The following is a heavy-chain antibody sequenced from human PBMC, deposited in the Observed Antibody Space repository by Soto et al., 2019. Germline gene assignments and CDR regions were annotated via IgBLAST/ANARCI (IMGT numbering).Heavy chain of an antibody. D-gene: IGHD3-9*01. V-gene: IGHV4-39*07. CDR3: ARGADNSYNWFDP. J-gene: IGHJ5*02. CDR1: RGSISSGTNY. CDR2: IYYSGST. Sequence: LSLTCTVSRGSISSGTNYWAWIRQPPGKGLEWIANIYYSGSTFYNPSLKSRVTMSADTSKNQFSLKLSSVTAADTALYYCARGADNSYNWFDPWGQGTLVTVSS.